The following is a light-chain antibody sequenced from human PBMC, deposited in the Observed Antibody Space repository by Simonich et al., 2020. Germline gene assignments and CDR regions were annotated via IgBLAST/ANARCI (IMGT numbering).Light chain of an antibody. CDR3: SSYTSSSTSV. V-gene: IGLV2-14*01. CDR1: SSDVGGYNY. CDR2: DVS. Sequence: QSALTQPASVSGSPGQSITISCTGTSSDVGGYNYVSWYQQHPGKAPKLSMYDVSTRPSGVSNRFSVSKAGNTASLTISWLQAEDEADYYCSSYTSSSTSVFGGGTKLTVL. J-gene: IGLJ2*01.